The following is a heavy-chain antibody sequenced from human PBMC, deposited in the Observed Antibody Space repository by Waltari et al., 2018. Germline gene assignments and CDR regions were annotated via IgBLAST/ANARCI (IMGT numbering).Heavy chain of an antibody. CDR1: GFSFRSYA. V-gene: IGHV3-33*01. CDR2: IWHDAIIT. J-gene: IGHJ3*01. D-gene: IGHD2-8*02. CDR3: ARVTTPHYDSTGAQDALGV. Sequence: QAQLVESGGGVVQPGTSLRLSCAASGFSFRSYAMHWVRRAPGKGVEWVAVIWHDAIITYYADSVRGRLTIARDNARQTLYLQMNSLRGDDTASYFCARVTTPHYDSTGAQDALGVWGQGTRVTVS.